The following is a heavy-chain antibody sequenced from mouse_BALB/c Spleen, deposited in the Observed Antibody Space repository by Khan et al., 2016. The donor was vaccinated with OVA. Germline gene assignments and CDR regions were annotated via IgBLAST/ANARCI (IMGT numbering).Heavy chain of an antibody. J-gene: IGHJ3*01. CDR1: GFDFSRYW. CDR2: INPDSSTI. V-gene: IGHV4-1*02. CDR3: ARVVYYEAY. D-gene: IGHD2-4*01. Sequence: EVKLLESGGGLVQPGGSLKLSCAASGFDFSRYWMSWVRQAPGKGLEWIGEINPDSSTINYTPSLKDKFIISRDNAKNTLYLQMSKVRSEDTVLYYCARVVYYEAYWGQGTLVTVSA.